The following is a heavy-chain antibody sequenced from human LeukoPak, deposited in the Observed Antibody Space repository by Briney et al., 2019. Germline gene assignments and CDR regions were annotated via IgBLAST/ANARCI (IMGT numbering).Heavy chain of an antibody. Sequence: PSETLSLTCTVSGGSLSSSSYYWGWIRQPPGKGLEWIGSIYYSGSTYYNPSLKSRVTISVDTSKNQFSLKLSSVTAADTAVYYCARRITTVTTKWNAFDIWGQGTMVTVSS. CDR2: IYYSGST. D-gene: IGHD4-17*01. J-gene: IGHJ3*02. CDR1: GGSLSSSSYY. CDR3: ARRITTVTTKWNAFDI. V-gene: IGHV4-39*01.